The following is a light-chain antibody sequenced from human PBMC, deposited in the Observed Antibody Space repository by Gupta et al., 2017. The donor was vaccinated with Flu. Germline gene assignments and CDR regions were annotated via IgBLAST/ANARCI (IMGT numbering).Light chain of an antibody. J-gene: IGKJ3*01. V-gene: IGKV3-11*01. CDR3: QNRTRGPVLFT. CDR2: DTI. CDR1: QSVDNY. Sequence: EIVVTHSPATLSLSLGERATLSCRASQSVDNYLSWYKQKPGQAPRLLIPDTIHRAPGVPAMFSGSGGATDGTITISSREPTDVAVYYCQNRTRGPVLFTFSHGTKVDIK.